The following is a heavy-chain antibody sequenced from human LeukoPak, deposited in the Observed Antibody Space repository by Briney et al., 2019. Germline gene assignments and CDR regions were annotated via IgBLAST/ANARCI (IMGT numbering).Heavy chain of an antibody. CDR1: GFTFSSYG. Sequence: PGGSLRLSCAASGFTFSSYGMSWVRQAPGKGLEWVSGISGSGGSTFYTDSVKGRFTISRDNSKNTLYLQMNSLRAEDTAVYYCAKARPLNYNYYAMDVWGQGTTVTVSS. CDR3: AKARPLNYNYYAMDV. CDR2: ISGSGGST. J-gene: IGHJ6*02. D-gene: IGHD6-6*01. V-gene: IGHV3-23*01.